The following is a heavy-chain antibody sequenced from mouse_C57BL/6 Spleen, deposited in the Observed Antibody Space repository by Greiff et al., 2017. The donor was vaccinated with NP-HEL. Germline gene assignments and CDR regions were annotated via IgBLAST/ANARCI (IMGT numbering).Heavy chain of an antibody. CDR3: ARDLVYHGMDY. CDR1: GFTFSSYA. J-gene: IGHJ4*01. V-gene: IGHV5-4*01. Sequence: DVMLVESGGGLVKPGGSLKLSCAASGFTFSSYAMSWVRQTPEKRLEWVATISDGGSYTYYPDNVKGRFTISRDNAKNNLYLQMSHLKSEDTAMYYCARDLVYHGMDYWGQGTSVTVSS. CDR2: ISDGGSYT. D-gene: IGHD6-2*01.